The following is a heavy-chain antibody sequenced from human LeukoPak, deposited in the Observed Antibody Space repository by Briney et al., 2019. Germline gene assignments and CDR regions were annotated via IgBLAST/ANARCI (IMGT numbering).Heavy chain of an antibody. CDR2: INPDSGDT. V-gene: IGHV1-2*02. D-gene: IGHD6-13*01. CDR1: GYTFTGYY. Sequence: GASVKVSCKASGYTFTGYYMHWVRQAPGQGLEWMGSINPDSGDTNYAQNLQGRVTMTRDTSINTAYLDLSRLRSDDTALYYCAKDPYSGYSSSWGQGTLVTVSS. J-gene: IGHJ4*02. CDR3: AKDPYSGYSSS.